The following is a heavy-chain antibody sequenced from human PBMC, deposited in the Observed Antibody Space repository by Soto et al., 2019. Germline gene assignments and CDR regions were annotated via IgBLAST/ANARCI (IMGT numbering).Heavy chain of an antibody. CDR2: IKFDGSEK. V-gene: IGHV3-7*03. J-gene: IGHJ4*02. Sequence: GSLRLSCEASGFTFSDYWMSWVRQAPGKGPEWVANIKFDGSEKQYVDSVRGRFTISRDNSRNSLFLQMNSLRAGDTAVYYCVKDGGYCSSSTCYSPRNHYFDSWGQGTLVTVSS. CDR3: VKDGGYCSSSTCYSPRNHYFDS. CDR1: GFTFSDYW. D-gene: IGHD2-2*01.